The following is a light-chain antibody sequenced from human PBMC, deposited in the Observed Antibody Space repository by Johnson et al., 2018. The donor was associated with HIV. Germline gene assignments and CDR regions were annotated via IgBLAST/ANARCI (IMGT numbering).Light chain of an antibody. CDR1: SSNIGNNH. Sequence: QSVLTQPPSVSAAPGQKVSISCSGSSSNIGNNHVSWYQQFPGAAPKLLIYEDKKRPSWSPDRFSGSKSGTSATLGITGLQTGDEADYYCATWVGSLTIGGVFGTGTKVTVL. CDR2: EDK. CDR3: ATWVGSLTIGGV. V-gene: IGLV1-51*02. J-gene: IGLJ1*01.